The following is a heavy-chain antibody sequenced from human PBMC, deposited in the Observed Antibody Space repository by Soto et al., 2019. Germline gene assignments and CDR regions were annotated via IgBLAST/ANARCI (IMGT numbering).Heavy chain of an antibody. CDR3: ARTGFYGDSVYDFDY. Sequence: QVQLQESGPGLVKPSQTLSLTCTVSGGSISSGGYYWSWIRQHPGKGLEWIGYIYYSGNTYYNPSLKSRVTITVDTSKNQFSLKLSSVTAADTAVYYCARTGFYGDSVYDFDYWGQGTLVTVSS. J-gene: IGHJ4*02. CDR2: IYYSGNT. V-gene: IGHV4-31*03. CDR1: GGSISSGGYY. D-gene: IGHD4-17*01.